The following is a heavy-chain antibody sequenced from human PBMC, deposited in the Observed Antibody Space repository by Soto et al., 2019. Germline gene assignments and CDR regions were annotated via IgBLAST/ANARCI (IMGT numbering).Heavy chain of an antibody. CDR1: GGSVSSGSYY. Sequence: TSETLSLTCTVSGGSVSSGSYYWSWIRQPPGKGLEWIGYIYYSGITYYNPSLKSRVTISVDTSKNQFSLKLSSVTAADTAVYYCAREPLDWGQGTLVTVSS. J-gene: IGHJ4*02. CDR3: AREPLD. CDR2: IYYSGIT. V-gene: IGHV4-61*01.